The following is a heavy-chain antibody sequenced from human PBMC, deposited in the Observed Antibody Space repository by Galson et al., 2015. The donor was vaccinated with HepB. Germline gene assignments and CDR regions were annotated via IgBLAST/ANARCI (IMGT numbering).Heavy chain of an antibody. Sequence: SLRLSCAASDLIFSSYAMSWVRQAPGKGLEWVSGFSGSGRSTFYADSVKGRFTISRDNSKNTLYLQMNSLRAEDTAIYYCAKGRAYSSPRPFDSWGQGTLVTVSS. CDR1: DLIFSSYA. CDR3: AKGRAYSSPRPFDS. V-gene: IGHV3-23*01. D-gene: IGHD6-13*01. J-gene: IGHJ4*02. CDR2: FSGSGRST.